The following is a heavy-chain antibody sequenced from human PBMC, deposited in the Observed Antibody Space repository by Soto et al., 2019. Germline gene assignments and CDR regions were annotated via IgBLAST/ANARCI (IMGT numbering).Heavy chain of an antibody. D-gene: IGHD6-13*01. CDR2: IYYSGST. CDR1: GGSISSYY. J-gene: IGHJ4*02. CDR3: ARHSGAADSYYFDY. V-gene: IGHV4-59*08. Sequence: TSETLSLTCTVSGGSISSYYWSWIRQPPGKGLEWIGYIYYSGSTNYNPSLKSRVTISVDTSKNQFSLKLGSVTAADTAVYYCARHSGAADSYYFDYWGQGTLVTVSS.